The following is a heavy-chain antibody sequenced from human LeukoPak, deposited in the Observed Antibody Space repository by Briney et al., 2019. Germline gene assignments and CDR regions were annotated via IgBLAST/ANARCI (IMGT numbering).Heavy chain of an antibody. Sequence: ASVKVSCKVSGYTLTELSTHWVRQAPGKGLEWMGGFDPEDGETIYAQKFQGRVTMTEDTSTDTAYMELSSLRSEDTAVYYCATGPEVVVITDLYYFDYWGQGTLVTVSS. CDR3: ATGPEVVVITDLYYFDY. CDR2: FDPEDGET. CDR1: GYTLTELS. V-gene: IGHV1-24*01. J-gene: IGHJ4*02. D-gene: IGHD3-22*01.